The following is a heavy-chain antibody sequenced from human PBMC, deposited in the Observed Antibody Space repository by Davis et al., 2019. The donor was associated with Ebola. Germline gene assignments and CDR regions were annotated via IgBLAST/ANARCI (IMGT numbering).Heavy chain of an antibody. CDR3: ARDTVDATPSYYYYGMDV. Sequence: GSLRLSCTVSGGSISSSSYYWGWIRQPPGKGLEWIGYIYHSGNTYYNPSLKSRVTMSVDTSKNHFSLKLSSVTAADTAVYYCARDTVDATPSYYYYGMDVWGQGTTVTVSS. CDR1: GGSISSSSYY. V-gene: IGHV4-61*05. J-gene: IGHJ6*02. CDR2: IYHSGNT. D-gene: IGHD4-23*01.